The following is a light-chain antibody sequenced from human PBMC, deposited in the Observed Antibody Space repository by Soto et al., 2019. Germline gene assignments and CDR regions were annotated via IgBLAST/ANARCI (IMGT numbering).Light chain of an antibody. Sequence: QSVLTQPASVSGSPGQSITISWTGTSSDVGSYNLVSWYQQHPGKAPKLMIYEGSKRPSGVSNRFSGSKSGNTASLTISGLQAEDEADYYCCSYAGSSTFLYVFGTGTKVTVL. CDR2: EGS. CDR3: CSYAGSSTFLYV. CDR1: SSDVGSYNL. V-gene: IGLV2-23*03. J-gene: IGLJ1*01.